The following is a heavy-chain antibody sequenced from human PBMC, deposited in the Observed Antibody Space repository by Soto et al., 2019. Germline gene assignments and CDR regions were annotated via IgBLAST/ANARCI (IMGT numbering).Heavy chain of an antibody. Sequence: SDTLSLTCAESGYSISNGYYLGWLRQPPGKVLEWIGSIYHGCSTYYNPSLNSRVTLSIDMTNNHVSLILNSVTAADTAVYYCARVGPWVPYYYDSSPYTFENRFDPWGQGTLVTVSS. CDR2: IYHGCST. V-gene: IGHV4-38-2*01. CDR1: GYSISNGYY. J-gene: IGHJ5*02. D-gene: IGHD3-22*01. CDR3: ARVGPWVPYYYDSSPYTFENRFDP.